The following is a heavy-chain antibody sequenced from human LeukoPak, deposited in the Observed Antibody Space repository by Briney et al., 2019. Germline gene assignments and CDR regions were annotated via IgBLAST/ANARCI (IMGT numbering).Heavy chain of an antibody. J-gene: IGHJ4*02. V-gene: IGHV1-18*01. Sequence: ASVKVSCKASGYTFTNYGISWERQAPGQGLERVGWFSAYSGNTNYAQNIQGRVTMTTDTSTSTAYMELRSLRSDDTAVYYCARAPDDYDFWSGPFAYWGRGTLVTVSS. CDR1: GYTFTNYG. CDR3: ARAPDDYDFWSGPFAY. D-gene: IGHD3-3*01. CDR2: FSAYSGNT.